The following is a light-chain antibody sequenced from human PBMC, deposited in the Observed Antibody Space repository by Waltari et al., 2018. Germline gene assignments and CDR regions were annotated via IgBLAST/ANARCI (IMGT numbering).Light chain of an antibody. CDR2: ATS. V-gene: IGKV1-39*01. Sequence: IQLTQSPSSLSASVGHRVTITCRASQSISSYLNWCQQKPGKAPELLIYATSSLQSGVPSRFSGSGSGTDFTLTISSLQPEDFATYYCQQSYSTPQTFGQGTKVEIK. J-gene: IGKJ1*01. CDR3: QQSYSTPQT. CDR1: QSISSY.